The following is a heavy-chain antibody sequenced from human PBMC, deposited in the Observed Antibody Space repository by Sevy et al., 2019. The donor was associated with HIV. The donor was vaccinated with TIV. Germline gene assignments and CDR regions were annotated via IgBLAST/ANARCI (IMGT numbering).Heavy chain of an antibody. CDR2: FDPEHGET. CDR3: ATCGSQPLLRRGVFYCYPMDV. Sequence: ASVKVSCKVSGYILTDLSMHWVRQAPGKGLEWMGGFDPEHGETIYAHKFKGRVTMTEDTSTDTAYLELRSLRSEDTAVYYGATCGSQPLLRRGVFYCYPMDVWGQGTTVTVSS. D-gene: IGHD3-10*01. CDR1: GYILTDLS. J-gene: IGHJ6*02. V-gene: IGHV1-24*01.